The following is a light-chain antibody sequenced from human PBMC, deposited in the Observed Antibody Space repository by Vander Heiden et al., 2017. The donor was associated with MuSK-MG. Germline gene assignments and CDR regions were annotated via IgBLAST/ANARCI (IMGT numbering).Light chain of an antibody. J-gene: IGKJ2*01. CDR3: QQYNNWPAT. CDR2: GAS. CDR1: QSVSSN. V-gene: IGKV3-15*01. Sequence: ETVMTQSPATLSVSPGERATLSCRASQSVSSNLAWYQQKPGQAPGLLIYGASTRATDVPARFSGSGSGTEFTLTISSLQSEDFAVYYCQQYNNWPATFGQGTKLEIK.